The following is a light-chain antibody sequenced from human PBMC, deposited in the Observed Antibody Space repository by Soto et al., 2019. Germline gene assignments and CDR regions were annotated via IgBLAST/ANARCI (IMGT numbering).Light chain of an antibody. CDR1: QSVSYN. CDR2: GAF. V-gene: IGKV3-15*01. CDR3: QQYKNWPPLT. Sequence: EIVMTQSPVTLSVSPGETATLSCRASQSVSYNLAWYQQKPGQGPRLLIYGAFTRATGIPARFSGSGSRTEFTLTISSLQSEDFAVYYCQQYKNWPPLTFGGGTKVEIK. J-gene: IGKJ4*01.